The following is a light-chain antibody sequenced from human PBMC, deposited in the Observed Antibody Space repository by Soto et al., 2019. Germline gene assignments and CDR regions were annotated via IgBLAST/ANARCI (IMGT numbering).Light chain of an antibody. CDR2: AVS. J-gene: IGLJ2*01. CDR1: RSDVGAYHY. V-gene: IGLV2-14*01. Sequence: QSALTQPASVSGSPGQSITISCNGSRSDVGAYHYVSWYQHHPGKVPKLIIYAVSNRPSGVSNRFSGSKSANTASLTISGLQAEDEAEYYCTSYIGTDLLVFGGGTKVTVL. CDR3: TSYIGTDLLV.